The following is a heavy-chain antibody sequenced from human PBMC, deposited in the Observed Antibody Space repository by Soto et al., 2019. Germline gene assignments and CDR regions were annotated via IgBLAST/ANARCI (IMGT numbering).Heavy chain of an antibody. D-gene: IGHD3-22*01. CDR2: INSGGTTI. V-gene: IGHV3-48*03. CDR1: GFTFSSYE. CDR3: ARDSQYFHYPGYYFHWFDT. Sequence: GGSLRLSCAASGFTFSSYEMNWVRQAPGKGLEWVSYINSGGTTIYYADSVKGRFTISRDNAKNSLFLQMNSLRAEDTAIYYCARDSQYFHYPGYYFHWFDTWGHGTLVTVSS. J-gene: IGHJ5*01.